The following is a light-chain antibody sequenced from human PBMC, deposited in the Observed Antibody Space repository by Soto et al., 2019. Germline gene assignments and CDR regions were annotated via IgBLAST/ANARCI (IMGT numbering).Light chain of an antibody. CDR3: RTWDSSLSSYD. V-gene: IGLV1-51*01. CDR2: DNN. Sequence: QSALTQPPSVSAAPGQKVTISCSGTSSNIGNHHVSWYQQLPGTAPKLLIHDNNKRPSGIPDRFSGSKSGTSATLGITGLLTGDEADYYCRTWDSSLSSYDFGTATKVTVL. CDR1: SSNIGNHH. J-gene: IGLJ1*01.